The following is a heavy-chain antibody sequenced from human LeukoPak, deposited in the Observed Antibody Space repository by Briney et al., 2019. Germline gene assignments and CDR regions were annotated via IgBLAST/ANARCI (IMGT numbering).Heavy chain of an antibody. V-gene: IGHV4-59*08. CDR3: ARLKLGAYFDL. J-gene: IGHJ2*01. CDR2: VYNSGDT. D-gene: IGHD3-16*01. Sequence: SETLSLTCTVSGCTTSSDYWSWIRQSPGKGREWVGYVYNSGDTGKNPSLKSRVTILLDTSKNQCSLKLTSVSAADTAVYYCARLKLGAYFDLWGRGTLVTVSS. CDR1: GCTTSSDY.